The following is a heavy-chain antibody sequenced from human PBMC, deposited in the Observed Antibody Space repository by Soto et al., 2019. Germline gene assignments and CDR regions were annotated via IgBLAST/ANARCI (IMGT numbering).Heavy chain of an antibody. Sequence: SGPTLVNPTGTLTLTCTVSGFSLSNVRMGVSWIRQPPGKALEWLAHIFSNDEKSYSTSLRSRLTISKDTSKSQVVLTMTNIDPVDTATYYCARIRKRITIFGVVIMPDYYYYGMDVWGQGTTVTVSS. CDR2: IFSNDEK. CDR1: GFSLSNVRMG. J-gene: IGHJ6*02. D-gene: IGHD3-3*01. V-gene: IGHV2-26*01. CDR3: ARIRKRITIFGVVIMPDYYYYGMDV.